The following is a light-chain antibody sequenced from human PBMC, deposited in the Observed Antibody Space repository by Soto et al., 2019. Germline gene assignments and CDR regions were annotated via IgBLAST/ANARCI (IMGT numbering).Light chain of an antibody. V-gene: IGLV1-40*01. CDR1: SSNIGAGYE. CDR3: QSFDSSLGGVM. Sequence: QAVVTQPPSVSGAPGQRVVIFCTGSSSNIGAGYEVHWYQQVPGRAPTLLNQGNINRPSGVPDRFFGSKSDTSASLAITGLQAEEEADYYCQSFDSSLGGVMFGGGTKLTVL. J-gene: IGLJ3*02. CDR2: GNI.